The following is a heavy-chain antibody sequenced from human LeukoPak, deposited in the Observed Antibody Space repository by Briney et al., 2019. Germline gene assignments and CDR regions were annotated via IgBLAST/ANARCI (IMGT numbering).Heavy chain of an antibody. CDR1: GFTFSSYS. V-gene: IGHV3-48*01. CDR2: ISSSSSTM. J-gene: IGHJ6*02. CDR3: ARDGGGTVTPGYYGMDV. Sequence: PGGSLRLSCAASGFTFSSYSMNWVRQAPGKGLEWVSYISSSSSTMYYADSVKGRFTISRDNAKNSLYLQMNSLRAEDTAVYYCARDGGGTVTPGYYGMDVWGQGTTVTVSS. D-gene: IGHD4-4*01.